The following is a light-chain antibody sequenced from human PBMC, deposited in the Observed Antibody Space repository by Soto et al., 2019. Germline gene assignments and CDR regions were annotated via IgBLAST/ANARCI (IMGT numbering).Light chain of an antibody. CDR1: ESVFYSFTTRNY. V-gene: IGKV4-1*01. Sequence: DVVMTQSPDSLAVSLGERATINCKSSESVFYSFTTRNYLAWYQLKPGQPPKLLISWASTRESGVPDRFSGSGSGTDFTLTITSLQAEDVAVYCCQQYHNSPLTFGQGTKVE. CDR3: QQYHNSPLT. CDR2: WAS. J-gene: IGKJ1*01.